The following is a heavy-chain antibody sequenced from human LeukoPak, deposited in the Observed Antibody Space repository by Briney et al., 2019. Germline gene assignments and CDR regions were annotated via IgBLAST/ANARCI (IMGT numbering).Heavy chain of an antibody. CDR2: ISTSSSII. J-gene: IGHJ4*02. CDR3: ARDCSSTICYDTPDFDY. CDR1: GFTFGTYS. V-gene: IGHV3-48*01. D-gene: IGHD2-2*01. Sequence: GGSLRLSCAASGFTFGTYSMNWVRQAPGKGLEWVSYISTSSSIIYYADSVKGRFTISRDNAKNSLYLQMNSLRAEDTAVYFCARDCSSTICYDTPDFDYWGQGTLVTVSS.